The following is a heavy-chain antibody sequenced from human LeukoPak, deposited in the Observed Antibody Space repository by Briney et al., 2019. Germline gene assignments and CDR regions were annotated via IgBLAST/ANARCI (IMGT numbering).Heavy chain of an antibody. CDR2: INPNSGGT. Sequence: ASVKVSCKASGYTFTGYYMHWVRQAPGQGLEWMGWINPNSGGTNYAQKFQGRVTMTRDTPISTAYMELSRLRSDDTAVYYCARDKSQQWLTSLILDYWGQGTLVTVSS. D-gene: IGHD6-19*01. J-gene: IGHJ4*02. CDR1: GYTFTGYY. CDR3: ARDKSQQWLTSLILDY. V-gene: IGHV1-2*02.